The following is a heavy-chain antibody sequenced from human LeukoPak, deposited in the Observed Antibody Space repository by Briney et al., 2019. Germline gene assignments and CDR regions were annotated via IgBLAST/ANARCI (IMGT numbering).Heavy chain of an antibody. V-gene: IGHV3-49*04. CDR2: IRSKAYGGTP. CDR1: GFTFGDYA. Sequence: PGGSLRLSCTASGFTFGDYAMTWVRQAPGKGLEWVGFIRSKAYGGTPEYAASVKGGFTISRDDSKSIAYLQMNSLKTEDTAVYYCTRDQTPYYWGQGTLVTVSS. J-gene: IGHJ4*02. CDR3: TRDQTPYY.